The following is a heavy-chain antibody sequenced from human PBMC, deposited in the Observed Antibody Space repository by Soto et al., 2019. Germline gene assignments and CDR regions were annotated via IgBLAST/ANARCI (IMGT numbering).Heavy chain of an antibody. CDR2: IIPIFGTA. CDR3: ASSRVPAAIYYFDY. J-gene: IGHJ4*02. CDR1: GYTFTSYS. D-gene: IGHD2-2*01. V-gene: IGHV1-69*13. Sequence: XVKVSCKASGYTFTSYSISWVLQAPGQGLEWMGGIIPIFGTANYAQEFQGRVTITADESTSTAYMELSSLRSEDTAVYYCASSRVPAAIYYFDYWGQGTLVTVSS.